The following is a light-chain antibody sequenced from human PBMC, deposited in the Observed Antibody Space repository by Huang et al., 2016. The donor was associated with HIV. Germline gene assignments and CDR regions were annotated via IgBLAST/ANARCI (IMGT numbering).Light chain of an antibody. CDR2: RGS. Sequence: DIVMTQSPLSLVVTPGEPASISCRSSQSILHSNGYNYLDWYVQKPGQSPQLLIYRGSNRASGVPDRISGGGSGVEFTLKISRVEAEDVGVYYCMQAQQTPYTFGPGTKLEIK. V-gene: IGKV2-28*01. CDR3: MQAQQTPYT. J-gene: IGKJ2*01. CDR1: QSILHSNGYNY.